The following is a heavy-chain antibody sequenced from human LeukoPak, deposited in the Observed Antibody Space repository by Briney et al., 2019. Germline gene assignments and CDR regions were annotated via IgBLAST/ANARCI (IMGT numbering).Heavy chain of an antibody. D-gene: IGHD3-22*01. J-gene: IGHJ4*02. V-gene: IGHV3-74*01. Sequence: PGGSLRLSCAASGFTFSTYWMHWVRRAPGKGLVWVSRINTDGSSTSYADSVKGRFTISRDNAKNTLYLQMNSLRAEDTAVYYCSRYSYYYDTYRFDHWGQGTLVTVSS. CDR2: INTDGSST. CDR1: GFTFSTYW. CDR3: SRYSYYYDTYRFDH.